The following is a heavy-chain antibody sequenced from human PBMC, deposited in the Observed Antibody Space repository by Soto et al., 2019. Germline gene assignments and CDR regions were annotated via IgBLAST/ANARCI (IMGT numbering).Heavy chain of an antibody. CDR3: ARTWGYSSSSVGY. D-gene: IGHD6-6*01. V-gene: IGHV4-4*02. Sequence: SETLSLTCAVSGGSISSSNWWSWVRQPPGKGLEWIGEIYHSGSTNYNPFLKSRVTISVDKSKNQFSLKLSSVTAADTAVYYCARTWGYSSSSVGYWGQGTLVTVSS. J-gene: IGHJ4*02. CDR2: IYHSGST. CDR1: GGSISSSNW.